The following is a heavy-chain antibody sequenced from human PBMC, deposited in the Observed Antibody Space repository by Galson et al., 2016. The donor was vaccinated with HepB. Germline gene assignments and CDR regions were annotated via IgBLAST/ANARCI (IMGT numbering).Heavy chain of an antibody. J-gene: IGHJ6*02. Sequence: SLRLSCAASGFSFRTYWMTWVRHVPGKGLEWVANIKEDESQKKYLDSVKGRFTISRDNAKNLLYLQMNSLRDEDTAVYYCAREDKLDSMDVWGQGTTVTVSS. CDR3: AREDKLDSMDV. CDR1: GFSFRTYW. CDR2: IKEDESQK. V-gene: IGHV3-7*04. D-gene: IGHD3/OR15-3a*01.